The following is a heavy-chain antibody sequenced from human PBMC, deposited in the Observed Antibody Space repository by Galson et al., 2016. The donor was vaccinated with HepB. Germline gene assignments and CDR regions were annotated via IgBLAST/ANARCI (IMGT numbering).Heavy chain of an antibody. J-gene: IGHJ1*01. CDR3: TKDSWTAAKYFHH. V-gene: IGHV3-9*01. CDR1: GFTFDEYA. Sequence: SLRLSCAASGFTFDEYAMHWVRQAPGKGLEWVSGINWNSGSITYADSVKGRFTISRDNAKNSLYLQMNSLRPEDTALYYCTKDSWTAAKYFHHRGQGTLVPVSS. CDR2: INWNSGSI. D-gene: IGHD3/OR15-3a*01.